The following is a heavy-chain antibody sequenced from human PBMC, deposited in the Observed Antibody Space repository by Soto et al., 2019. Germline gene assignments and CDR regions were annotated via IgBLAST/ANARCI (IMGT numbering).Heavy chain of an antibody. J-gene: IGHJ4*02. Sequence: SETLSLTCTVSGCAVSSYYWSWIRQPPGKGLEWIGYIYYTGNTNYNPSLKSLVTISVAMSKTQFSLKLSSVAAADTAVYYCAREPRQGDRIYYFAYWGQGTPVTVSS. V-gene: IGHV4-59*02. CDR1: GCAVSSYY. CDR3: AREPRQGDRIYYFAY. CDR2: IYYTGNT. D-gene: IGHD2-21*02.